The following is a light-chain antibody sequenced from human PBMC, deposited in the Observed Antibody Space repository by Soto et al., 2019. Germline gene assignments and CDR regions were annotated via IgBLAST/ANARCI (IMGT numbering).Light chain of an antibody. J-gene: IGKJ4*01. CDR2: AAS. V-gene: IGKV1-17*01. CDR3: LQHNSFPLT. Sequence: DIQMTLSPSSLSGSVGDRXXXXXXASQRMAQELGWYQQNRGKAPKRLIYAASSLQSGVPSRFSGSGSGTEFTLTISSLQPEDFATYYCLQHNSFPLTFGRGTKVDIK. CDR1: QRMAQE.